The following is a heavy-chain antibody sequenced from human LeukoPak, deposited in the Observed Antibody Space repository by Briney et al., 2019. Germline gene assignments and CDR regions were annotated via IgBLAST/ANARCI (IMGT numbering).Heavy chain of an antibody. CDR1: GYTFTSYG. CDR2: ISAYNGNT. D-gene: IGHD2-2*01. CDR3: ARVEAYCSRTSCHDY. J-gene: IGHJ4*02. Sequence: ASVTVSCKASGYTFTSYGISWVRQAPGQGLEWMGWISAYNGNTDYAQKFQARVTMTTDTSTSTAYMELRSLKSDDTAVYYCARVEAYCSRTSCHDYWGLGTLVTVSS. V-gene: IGHV1-18*01.